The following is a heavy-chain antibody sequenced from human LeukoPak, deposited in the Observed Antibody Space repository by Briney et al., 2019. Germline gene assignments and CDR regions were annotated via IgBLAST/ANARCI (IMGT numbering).Heavy chain of an antibody. J-gene: IGHJ5*02. CDR2: IIPIFGTA. D-gene: IGHD3-10*01. CDR1: GGTFTSYA. Sequence: SVKVSCKASGGTFTSYAISWVGQAPGQGLEWMGGIIPIFGTANYAQKFQGRVTITADKSTSTAYMELSSLRSEDTAVYYCARGAFGVRGVIIMRWFDPWGQGTLVTVSS. V-gene: IGHV1-69*06. CDR3: ARGAFGVRGVIIMRWFDP.